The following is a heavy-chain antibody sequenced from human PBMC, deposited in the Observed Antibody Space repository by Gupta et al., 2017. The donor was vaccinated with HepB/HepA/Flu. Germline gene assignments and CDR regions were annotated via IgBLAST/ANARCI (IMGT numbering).Heavy chain of an antibody. CDR1: GFTFSSYA. CDR2: ISYDGSNK. D-gene: IGHD6-6*01. J-gene: IGHJ4*02. CDR3: ARVGIAARLIDYFDY. Sequence: QVQLVESGGGVVQPGRSLRLSCAASGFTFSSYAMHWVRQAPGKGLEWVAVISYDGSNKYYADSVKGRFTISRDNSKNTLYLQMNSLRAEDTAVYYCARVGIAARLIDYFDYWGQGTLVTVSS. V-gene: IGHV3-30-3*01.